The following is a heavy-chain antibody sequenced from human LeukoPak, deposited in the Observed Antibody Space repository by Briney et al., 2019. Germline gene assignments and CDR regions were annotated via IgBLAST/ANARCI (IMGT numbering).Heavy chain of an antibody. CDR3: ATSRGDILTGYLFDY. D-gene: IGHD3-9*01. J-gene: IGHJ4*02. Sequence: ASVKVSCKASGYTFTSYYMHWVRQAPGQGLEWMGIINPSGGSTSYAQKFQGRVTMTRDTSTSTVYMELSSLRSEDTAVYYCATSRGDILTGYLFDYWGQGTLDTVSS. CDR2: INPSGGST. CDR1: GYTFTSYY. V-gene: IGHV1-46*01.